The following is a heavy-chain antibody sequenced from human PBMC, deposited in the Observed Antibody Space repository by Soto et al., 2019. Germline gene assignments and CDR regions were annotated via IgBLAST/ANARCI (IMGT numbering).Heavy chain of an antibody. CDR1: GYTFTSYY. CDR2: INPSSGST. J-gene: IGHJ4*02. V-gene: IGHV1-46*01. D-gene: IGHD2-2*01. Sequence: GASVKVSCKASGYTFTSYYMHWVRQAPGQGLEWMGIINPSSGSTSYAQKFQGRVTMTRDTSTSTVYMELSSLRSEDTAVYYCARAIGTAPTSYYFDYWGQGTLVTVSS. CDR3: ARAIGTAPTSYYFDY.